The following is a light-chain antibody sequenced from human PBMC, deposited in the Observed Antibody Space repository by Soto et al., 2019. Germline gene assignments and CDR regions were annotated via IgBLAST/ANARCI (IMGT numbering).Light chain of an antibody. CDR1: RSDIGDSNF. V-gene: IGLV2-14*01. CDR3: ASFRSGTTLV. CDR2: EVN. J-gene: IGLJ1*01. Sequence: QSVLAQPASVSGSPGQSVTISCTGPRSDIGDSNFISWYQHSPGKAPRLLIYEVNNRPSGVSKRFSGSKAGNTASLTISGLLDDDEADYFCASFRSGTTLVFGIGTKVT.